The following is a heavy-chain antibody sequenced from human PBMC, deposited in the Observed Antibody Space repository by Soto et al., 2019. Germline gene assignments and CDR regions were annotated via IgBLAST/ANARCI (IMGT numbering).Heavy chain of an antibody. J-gene: IGHJ4*02. V-gene: IGHV3-74*01. CDR2: INPGGSIT. CDR3: ARVPTGKYGVWNY. D-gene: IGHD2-8*02. CDR1: GFTFSSYW. Sequence: GGSLRLSCAASGFTFSSYWMHWVRQAPGKGLVWVSRINPGGSITAYADSVKGRFTISRDNAKNTLYLQMNSLRGDDTAVYYCARVPTGKYGVWNYWGQGTLVTFSS.